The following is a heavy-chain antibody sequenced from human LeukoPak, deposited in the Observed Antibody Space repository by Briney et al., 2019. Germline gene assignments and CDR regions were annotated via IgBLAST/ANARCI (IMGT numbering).Heavy chain of an antibody. Sequence: PGGSLRLSCAASGFTFSTYNMIWVRQAPGKGLEWVSFITTTSGTVYYADSVKGRFTISRDNAKNSLYLQMNSLRDEDTAVYYCTRGNPTPFDYWGQGTLVTVSS. CDR3: TRGNPTPFDY. CDR2: ITTTSGTV. D-gene: IGHD4-17*01. V-gene: IGHV3-48*02. J-gene: IGHJ4*02. CDR1: GFTFSTYN.